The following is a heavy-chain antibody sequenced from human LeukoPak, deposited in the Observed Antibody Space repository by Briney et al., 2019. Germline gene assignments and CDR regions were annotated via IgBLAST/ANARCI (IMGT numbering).Heavy chain of an antibody. D-gene: IGHD2-8*01. CDR2: ISGSGGST. Sequence: PGGSLRLSCAASGFTFSSYAMSWVRQAPGKGLEWVSAISGSGGSTYYADSVKGRFTISRDNAKNSLYLQMNSLRAEDTAVYYCAREVVLMVYGRPDYYGMDVWGQGTTVTVSS. J-gene: IGHJ6*02. CDR3: AREVVLMVYGRPDYYGMDV. V-gene: IGHV3-23*01. CDR1: GFTFSSYA.